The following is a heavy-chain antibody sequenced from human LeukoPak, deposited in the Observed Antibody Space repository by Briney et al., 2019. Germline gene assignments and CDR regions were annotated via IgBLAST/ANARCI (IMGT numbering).Heavy chain of an antibody. CDR2: IRYDGSNK. V-gene: IGHV3-30*02. CDR1: GFTFSSYG. D-gene: IGHD3-3*01. Sequence: GGSLRLSCAASGFTFSSYGMHWVRQAPGKGLEWVAFIRYDGSNKYYADSVKGRFTISRDNSKNTLYLQMNSLRAEDTAVYYCAKLYYDFWSGYPDPDYWGQGTLVTVSS. CDR3: AKLYYDFWSGYPDPDY. J-gene: IGHJ4*02.